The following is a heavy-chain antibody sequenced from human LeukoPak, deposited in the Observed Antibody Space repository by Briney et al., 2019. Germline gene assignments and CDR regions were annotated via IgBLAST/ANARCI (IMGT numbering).Heavy chain of an antibody. CDR3: ARDGMVRGVGFDY. Sequence: GGSLRLSCAASGFTFSSYAMHWVRQAPGRGLEWVAVISYDGSNKYYADSVKGRFTISRDNSKNTLYLQMNSLRAEDTAVYYCARDGMVRGVGFDYWGPGTLVTVSS. D-gene: IGHD3-10*01. J-gene: IGHJ4*02. CDR1: GFTFSSYA. V-gene: IGHV3-30-3*01. CDR2: ISYDGSNK.